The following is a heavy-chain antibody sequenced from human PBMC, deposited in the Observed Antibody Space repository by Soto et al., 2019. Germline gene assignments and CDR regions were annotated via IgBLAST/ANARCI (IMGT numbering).Heavy chain of an antibody. D-gene: IGHD2-21*01. J-gene: IGHJ6*01. V-gene: IGHV4-31*02. CDR3: AASCVGCGGFNYYGMDV. CDR2: IYYSGST. Sequence: WIWIRQHPGKGLEWIGYIYYSGSTCYNPSLKSRVTISVDTSKNQFSLKLSSVTAADTAVYYCAASCVGCGGFNYYGMDVWGQGTTVTVSS.